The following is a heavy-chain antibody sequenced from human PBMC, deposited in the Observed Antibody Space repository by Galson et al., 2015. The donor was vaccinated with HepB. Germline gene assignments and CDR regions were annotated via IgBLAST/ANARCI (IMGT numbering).Heavy chain of an antibody. CDR1: GFTFSSYA. CDR2: ISYDGSNK. Sequence: SLRLSCAASGFTFSSYAMHWVRQAPGKGLEWVAVISYDGSNKYYADSVKGRFTISRDNSKNTLYLQMNSLRAEDTAVYYCARDGERTPLYYYGMDVWGQGTTVTVSS. V-gene: IGHV3-30*04. J-gene: IGHJ6*02. D-gene: IGHD1-1*01. CDR3: ARDGERTPLYYYGMDV.